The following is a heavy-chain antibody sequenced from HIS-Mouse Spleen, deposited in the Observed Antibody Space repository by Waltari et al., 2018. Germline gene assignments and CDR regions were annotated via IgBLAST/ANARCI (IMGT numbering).Heavy chain of an antibody. D-gene: IGHD6-13*01. V-gene: IGHV4-39*07. CDR2: IYYSGGP. CDR3: AREIPYSSSWYDWYFDL. Sequence: LQLQESGPGLVKPSETLSLTCTVSGGSISSSSYYWGWIRQPPGKGLEWIGSIYYSGGPYYNPSLKSRVTISVDTSKNQFSLKLSSVTAADTAVYYCAREIPYSSSWYDWYFDLWGRGTLVTVSS. J-gene: IGHJ2*01. CDR1: GGSISSSSYY.